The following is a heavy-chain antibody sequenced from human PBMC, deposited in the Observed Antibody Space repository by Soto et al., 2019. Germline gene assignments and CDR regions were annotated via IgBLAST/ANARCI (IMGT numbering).Heavy chain of an antibody. Sequence: ASVKVSCKASGYTFTDYYLHWVRQAPGQGLEGMGCINPKNGNTYYAQKFPGRGTLTRDTSVSSANTELSRRRSDDTAVYYCARASGSYSYYGMDVWGQGTTVTVSS. CDR1: GYTFTDYY. D-gene: IGHD1-26*01. J-gene: IGHJ6*02. V-gene: IGHV1-2*02. CDR3: ARASGSYSYYGMDV. CDR2: INPKNGNT.